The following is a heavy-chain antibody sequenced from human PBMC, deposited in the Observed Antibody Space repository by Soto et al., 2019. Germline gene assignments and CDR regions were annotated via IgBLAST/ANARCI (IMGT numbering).Heavy chain of an antibody. J-gene: IGHJ4*02. CDR1: GFTFSSYA. Sequence: EVQLLESGGGLVQPGGSLRLSCAASGFTFSSYAMSWVRQAPGKGLEWVSAISGSGGSTYYADAVKGRFTISRDNSKNTLYLQMNSLGAEDTAVYYCAGETGYYSDFPFVSWGQGTLVTVSS. CDR2: ISGSGGST. D-gene: IGHD3-9*01. V-gene: IGHV3-23*01. CDR3: AGETGYYSDFPFVS.